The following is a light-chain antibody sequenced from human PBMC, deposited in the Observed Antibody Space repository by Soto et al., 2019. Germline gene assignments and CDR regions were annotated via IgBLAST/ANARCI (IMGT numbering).Light chain of an antibody. Sequence: DIQLTQSPSFLSASVGDRVTITCRASQGISSYLAWYQQKPGKAPKLLIYVASTLQSGVPSRFSGSGCGTEFTLTISSLQPEDFATYYCQQLNRYPTVTFDQGARLEIK. CDR1: QGISSY. V-gene: IGKV1-9*01. CDR2: VAS. J-gene: IGKJ5*01. CDR3: QQLNRYPTVT.